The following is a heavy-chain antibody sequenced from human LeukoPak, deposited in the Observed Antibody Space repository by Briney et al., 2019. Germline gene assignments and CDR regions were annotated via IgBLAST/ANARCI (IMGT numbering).Heavy chain of an antibody. J-gene: IGHJ4*02. CDR3: ARFHSSSSYFES. V-gene: IGHV4-59*01. Sequence: PSETLSLTCTVSGGSISSYYWSWIRQPPGKGLEWIGYIYYSGSTNYNPSLKSRVTISVDTSKNQFSLKLSSVTAADTAVYYCARFHSSSSYFESWGQGTLVTVSS. D-gene: IGHD6-6*01. CDR2: IYYSGST. CDR1: GGSISSYY.